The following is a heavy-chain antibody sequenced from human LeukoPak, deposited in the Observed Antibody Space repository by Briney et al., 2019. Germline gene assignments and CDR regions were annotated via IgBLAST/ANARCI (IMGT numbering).Heavy chain of an antibody. CDR2: IYYSGST. CDR1: GGSISSYY. Sequence: PSETLSLTCTVSGGSISSYYWSWIRQPPGKGLEWIGYIYYSGSTNYNPSLKSRVTISVDTSKNQFSLKLSSVTAADTAVYYCARDRGIMLTFGGVVAKGAHYWGQGTLVTVSS. V-gene: IGHV4-59*01. CDR3: ARDRGIMLTFGGVVAKGAHY. D-gene: IGHD3-16*02. J-gene: IGHJ4*02.